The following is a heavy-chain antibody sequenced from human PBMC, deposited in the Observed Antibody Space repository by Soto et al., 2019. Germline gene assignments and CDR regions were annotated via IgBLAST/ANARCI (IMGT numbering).Heavy chain of an antibody. CDR2: LYNSGTT. J-gene: IGHJ5*02. D-gene: IGHD1-26*01. Sequence: GGSLRLSCAASGFSFVNYAMNWVRQAPGKGLEWVSVLYNSGTTYYAESVKGRFTISRDNVKNTVYLEMNNLRVDDTAVYYCARDKTQGAGWFDPWGRGTLVTVSS. CDR1: GFSFVNYA. V-gene: IGHV3-53*01. CDR3: ARDKTQGAGWFDP.